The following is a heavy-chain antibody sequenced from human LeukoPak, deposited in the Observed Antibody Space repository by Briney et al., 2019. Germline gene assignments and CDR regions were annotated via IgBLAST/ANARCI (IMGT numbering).Heavy chain of an antibody. J-gene: IGHJ4*02. D-gene: IGHD3-3*01. CDR1: GFTFSNYA. V-gene: IGHV3-23*01. Sequence: PGGSLRLSCAASGFTFSNYAMTWVRQAPGKGLEWVSSISANGGETHYADSVKGRFTISRDNSKNTLYLQINNPRVEDTAVYYCAKRYYDFPLDYWGQGTLVTVSS. CDR2: ISANGGET. CDR3: AKRYYDFPLDY.